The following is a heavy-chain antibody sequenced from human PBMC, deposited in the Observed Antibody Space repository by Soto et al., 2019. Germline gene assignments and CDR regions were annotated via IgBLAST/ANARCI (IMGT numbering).Heavy chain of an antibody. D-gene: IGHD3-9*01. J-gene: IGHJ5*02. V-gene: IGHV3-7*01. CDR3: ARVGGVLRYFDWYGWFDP. CDR2: IKQDGSEK. CDR1: GFTFSSYW. Sequence: LRLSCAASGFTFSSYWMSWVRQAPGKGLEWVANIKQDGSEKYYVDSVKGRFTISRDNAKNSLYLQMNSLRAEDTAVYYCARVGGVLRYFDWYGWFDPWGQGTLVTVSS.